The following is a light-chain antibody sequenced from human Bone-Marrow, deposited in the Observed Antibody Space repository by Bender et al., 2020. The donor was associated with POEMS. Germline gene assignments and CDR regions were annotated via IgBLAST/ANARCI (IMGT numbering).Light chain of an antibody. J-gene: IGLJ3*02. Sequence: QLVLTQSPSASASLGASVKLTCTLSSGHSDYAIAWHQQQPEKCPRFLMKVNSDGSHNKGDGIPDRFSAASSGAERYLTISSLQSEDEADYYCQTWGTGIRVFGGGTKLTVL. CDR3: QTWGTGIRV. CDR2: VNSDGSH. CDR1: SGHSDYA. V-gene: IGLV4-69*01.